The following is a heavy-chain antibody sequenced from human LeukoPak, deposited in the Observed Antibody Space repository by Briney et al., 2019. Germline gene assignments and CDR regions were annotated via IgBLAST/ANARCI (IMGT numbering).Heavy chain of an antibody. D-gene: IGHD2-15*01. CDR1: GFTFSSYW. CDR2: INSDGSST. J-gene: IGHJ2*01. CDR3: VRVIGDVRCSGGSCYYFPKPNYWYFDL. Sequence: PGRSLRLSCAASGFTFSSYWMHWVRQAPGKGLVWVSRINSDGSSTSYADSVKGRFTISRDNAKNTLYLQMNSLRAEDTAVYYCVRVIGDVRCSGGSCYYFPKPNYWYFDLWGRGTLVTVSS. V-gene: IGHV3-74*01.